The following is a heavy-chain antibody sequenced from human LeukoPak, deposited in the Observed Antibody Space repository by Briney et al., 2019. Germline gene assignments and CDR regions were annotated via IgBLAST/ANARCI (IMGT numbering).Heavy chain of an antibody. CDR2: IDGYNGHT. CDR3: ARDAWSTVTTRFDP. CDR1: GYTFTSYG. J-gene: IGHJ5*02. V-gene: IGHV1-18*01. Sequence: ASVKVSCKTSGYTFTSYGISWVRQAPGQGLEWMGWIDGYNGHTNYAQKFQGRVTVTTDTSTSTAYMELRSLRSDDTAVYYCARDAWSTVTTRFDPWGQGTLVTVFS. D-gene: IGHD4-17*01.